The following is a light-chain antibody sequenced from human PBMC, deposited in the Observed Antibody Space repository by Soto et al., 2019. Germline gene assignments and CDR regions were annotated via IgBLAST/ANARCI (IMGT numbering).Light chain of an antibody. V-gene: IGKV1-5*01. CDR3: PLYGSDWT. CDR2: DAS. CDR1: QSISSW. Sequence: SVVVGARVKITCRASQSISSWLAWYQQKPGKAPKLLIYDASSLESGVPSRFSVSGSETDIPLTIAVPQPVVIASYYRPLYGSDWTGGKGTKVDIK. J-gene: IGKJ1*01.